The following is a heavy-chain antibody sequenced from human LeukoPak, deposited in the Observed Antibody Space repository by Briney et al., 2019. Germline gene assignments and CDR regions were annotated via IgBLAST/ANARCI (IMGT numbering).Heavy chain of an antibody. CDR1: GGSTRSYY. CDR2: IYYSGST. D-gene: IGHD6-13*01. V-gene: IGHV4-39*02. Sequence: PSETLSLTCTVSGGSTRSYYWGWIRQPPGKGLEWIGSIYYSGSTYYNPSLKSRVTISVDTSKNQFSLKLSSVAAADTAVYYCARDPTAAGKGAWFDPWGQGTLVTVSS. CDR3: ARDPTAAGKGAWFDP. J-gene: IGHJ5*02.